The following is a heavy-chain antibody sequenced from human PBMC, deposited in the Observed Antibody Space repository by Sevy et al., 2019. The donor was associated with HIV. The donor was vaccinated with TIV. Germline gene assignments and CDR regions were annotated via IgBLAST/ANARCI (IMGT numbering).Heavy chain of an antibody. D-gene: IGHD1-26*01. Sequence: GGSLRLSCAASXFTFSSYAMHWVRQAPGKGLEWVAVISYDGSNKYYANSVKGRFTISRDNSKNTLYLQVNSLRAEDTAVYFXARDRDGSNYFXYWGQGTLVTVSS. CDR3: ARDRDGSNYFXY. V-gene: IGHV3-30*04. CDR1: XFTFSSYA. CDR2: ISYDGSNK. J-gene: IGHJ4*02.